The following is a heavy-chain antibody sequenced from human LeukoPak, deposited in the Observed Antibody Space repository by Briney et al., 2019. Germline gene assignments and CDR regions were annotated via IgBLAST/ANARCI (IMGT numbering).Heavy chain of an antibody. CDR3: VTRDANGDHDY. CDR2: ISWNSASI. D-gene: IGHD4-17*01. V-gene: IGHV3-9*01. Sequence: GGSLRLSCAASGFTFDDYAMHWVRQAPGKGLEWVSGISWNSASIGYADSVKGRFTISRDNAKNSLYLQMNSLRAEDTASYYCVTRDANGDHDYWGQGTLVTVSS. J-gene: IGHJ4*02. CDR1: GFTFDDYA.